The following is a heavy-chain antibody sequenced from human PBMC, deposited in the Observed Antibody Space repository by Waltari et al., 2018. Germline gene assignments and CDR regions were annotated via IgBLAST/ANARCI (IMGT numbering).Heavy chain of an antibody. D-gene: IGHD3-9*01. J-gene: IGHJ6*02. Sequence: QVQLVQSGAEVKKPGASVKVSCKASGYTFTSYDMHWVRQAPGQRLEWMGWINAGTGNTKYSQKFQGRVTITRDTSASTVYMELSSLRSEDTAVYYCARVPVLRYFDWLLDHYYGMDVWGQGTTVTVSS. CDR2: INAGTGNT. V-gene: IGHV1-3*01. CDR1: GYTFTSYD. CDR3: ARVPVLRYFDWLLDHYYGMDV.